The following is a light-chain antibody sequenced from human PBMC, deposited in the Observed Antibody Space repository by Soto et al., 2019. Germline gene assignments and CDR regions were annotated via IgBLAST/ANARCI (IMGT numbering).Light chain of an antibody. J-gene: IGKJ1*01. CDR3: QQYGSSPQT. Sequence: TVLTQSPGTLSVSPGERASLSCRASQSVSINLAWYQQKPGQAPRLLIYGASTRATGIPARFSGSGSGTDFTLTISSLEPEDFAVYYCQQYGSSPQTFGQGTKVDIK. CDR2: GAS. CDR1: QSVSIN. V-gene: IGKV3-15*01.